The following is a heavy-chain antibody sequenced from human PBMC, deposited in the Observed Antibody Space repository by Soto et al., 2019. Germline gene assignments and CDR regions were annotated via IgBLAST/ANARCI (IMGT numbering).Heavy chain of an antibody. D-gene: IGHD2-15*01. CDR2: IYYSGST. CDR1: GCSISSGGYY. CDR3: ARYGSGECNRGSCYSPFDY. Sequence: PSGTLFLTCTVSGCSISSGGYYWSWIRQHPGKGLEWIGYIYYSGSTYYNPSLKSRVTISVDTSKNQFSLKLSSVTAADTAVYYCARYGSGECNRGSCYSPFDYWGQGTLVTVSS. V-gene: IGHV4-30-4*08. J-gene: IGHJ4*02.